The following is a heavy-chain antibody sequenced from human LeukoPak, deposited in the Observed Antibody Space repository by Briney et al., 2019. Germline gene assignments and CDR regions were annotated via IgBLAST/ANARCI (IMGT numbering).Heavy chain of an antibody. J-gene: IGHJ5*02. V-gene: IGHV1-69*13. CDR3: ATHLGYCSSTSCFSENWFDP. D-gene: IGHD2-2*01. Sequence: SVKVSCKASGGTFSSYAISWVRQAPGQGLEWMGGIIPIFGTANYAQKFEGRVTITADESTSTAYMELSSLRSEDTAVYYCATHLGYCSSTSCFSENWFDPWGQGTLVTVSS. CDR1: GGTFSSYA. CDR2: IIPIFGTA.